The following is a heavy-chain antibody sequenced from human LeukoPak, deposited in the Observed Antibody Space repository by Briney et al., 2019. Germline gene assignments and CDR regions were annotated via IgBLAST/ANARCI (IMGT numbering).Heavy chain of an antibody. V-gene: IGHV3-30-3*01. CDR1: GFTFSSYA. CDR3: ARDRKDIVVVPAAIQGYYFDY. J-gene: IGHJ4*02. D-gene: IGHD2-2*02. Sequence: GGSLRLSCAASGFTFSSYAMHWVRQAPGKGLEWVAVISYDGSNKYHADSVKGRFTISRDNSKNTLYLQMNSLRAEDTAVYYCARDRKDIVVVPAAIQGYYFDYWGQRTLVTVSS. CDR2: ISYDGSNK.